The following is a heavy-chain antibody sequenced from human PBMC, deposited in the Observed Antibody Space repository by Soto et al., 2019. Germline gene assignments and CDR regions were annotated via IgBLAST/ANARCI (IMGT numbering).Heavy chain of an antibody. V-gene: IGHV4-59*12. J-gene: IGHJ5*02. D-gene: IGHD3-3*01. Sequence: SETLSLTCSVSGGSISGSYWSWIRQSPGKGLEWLGYVYYTGSTNYSPSLRSRVSISVDTSKNEFSLRLSSVTAADTAVYYCARGQRFSDSFDPWGQGTLVTVS. CDR2: VYYTGST. CDR3: ARGQRFSDSFDP. CDR1: GGSISGSY.